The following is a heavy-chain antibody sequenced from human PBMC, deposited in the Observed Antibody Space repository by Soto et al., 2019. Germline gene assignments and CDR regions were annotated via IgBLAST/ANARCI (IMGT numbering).Heavy chain of an antibody. V-gene: IGHV3-21*01. CDR1: GFTFSSYS. Sequence: EVQLVESGGGLVKPGGSLRLSCAASGFTFSSYSMNWVRQAPGKGLEWVSSISSSSSYIYYADSVKGRFTISRDNAKNSLYLQMNSLRAEDTAVYYCARPQYCRGGSCYHYYMDVWGKGTTVTVSS. CDR3: ARPQYCRGGSCYHYYMDV. D-gene: IGHD2-15*01. CDR2: ISSSSSYI. J-gene: IGHJ6*03.